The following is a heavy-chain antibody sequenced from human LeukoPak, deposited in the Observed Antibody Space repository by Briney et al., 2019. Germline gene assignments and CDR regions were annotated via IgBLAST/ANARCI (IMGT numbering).Heavy chain of an antibody. CDR2: ISYDGSNK. D-gene: IGHD3-10*01. J-gene: IGHJ4*02. CDR1: GFTFSSYA. V-gene: IGHV3-30-3*01. CDR3: ARDRWFGELSSYYFDY. Sequence: PGGPLRLSCAASGFTFSSYAMHWVRQAPGKGLEWVAVISYDGSNKYYADSVKGRFTISRDNSKNTLYLQMNSLRAEDTAVYYCARDRWFGELSSYYFDYWGQGTLVTVSS.